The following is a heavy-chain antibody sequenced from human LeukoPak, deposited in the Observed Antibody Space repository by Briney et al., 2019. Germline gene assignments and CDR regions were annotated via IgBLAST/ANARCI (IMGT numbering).Heavy chain of an antibody. CDR2: IYYSGST. D-gene: IGHD3-3*02. CDR3: ARLPTGIRDY. Sequence: SETLSLTCTVSGGSISSSSYYWGWIRQPPGKGLEWIGSIYYSGSTYYNPSLKSRVTISVDTSKNQFSLKLSSVTAADTAVYYCARLPTGIRDYWGQGTLVTVSS. J-gene: IGHJ4*02. CDR1: GGSISSSSYY. V-gene: IGHV4-39*07.